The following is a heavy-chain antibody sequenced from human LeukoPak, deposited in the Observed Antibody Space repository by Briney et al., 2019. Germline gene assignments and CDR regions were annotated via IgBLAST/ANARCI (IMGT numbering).Heavy chain of an antibody. V-gene: IGHV4-38-2*02. CDR2: IYHSGST. D-gene: IGHD6-13*01. J-gene: IGHJ6*02. Sequence: SETLSLTCTVSGYSISSGYYWGWIRQPPGKGLEWIGSIYHSGSTYYNPSLKSRVTISVDTSKNQFSLKLSSVTAADTAVYYCAEIVIAAAGTHYYGMDVWGQGTTVTVSS. CDR1: GYSISSGYY. CDR3: AEIVIAAAGTHYYGMDV.